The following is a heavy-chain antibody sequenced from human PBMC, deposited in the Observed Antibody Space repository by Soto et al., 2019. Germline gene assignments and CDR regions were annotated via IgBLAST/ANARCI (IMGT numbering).Heavy chain of an antibody. Sequence: GASVKVSCKASGYTFTSYDINWVRQATGQGLEWMGWRNPNSGCTNYAQKFQGRVTMTRDTSISTAYMELSRLRSDDTAVYYCARVPGYSLYYYGMDVWGQATTVTVSS. J-gene: IGHJ6*02. CDR1: GYTFTSYD. D-gene: IGHD5-18*01. V-gene: IGHV1-2*02. CDR3: ARVPGYSLYYYGMDV. CDR2: RNPNSGCT.